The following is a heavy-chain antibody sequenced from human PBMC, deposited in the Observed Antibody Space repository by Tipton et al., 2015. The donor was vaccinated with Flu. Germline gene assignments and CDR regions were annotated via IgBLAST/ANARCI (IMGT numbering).Heavy chain of an antibody. CDR3: ARYSSSRSHYGMDV. D-gene: IGHD6-13*01. V-gene: IGHV4-4*07. CDR1: GGSISSYY. J-gene: IGHJ6*02. Sequence: TLSLTCTVSGGSISSYYWSWIRQPAGKGLEWIGRIYTSGSTNYNPSLKSRVTMSVDTSKNQFSLKLSSVTAADTAVYYCARYSSSRSHYGMDVWGQGTTVTVSS. CDR2: IYTSGST.